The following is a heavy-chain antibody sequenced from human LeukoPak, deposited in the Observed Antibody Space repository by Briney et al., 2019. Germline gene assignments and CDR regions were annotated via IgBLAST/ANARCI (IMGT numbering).Heavy chain of an antibody. CDR2: ISWNSGSI. J-gene: IGHJ4*02. V-gene: IGHV3-9*01. Sequence: GGSLRLSCAASGFTFDDYAMHWVRHAPGKGLEWVSGISWNSGSIGYADSVKGRFTISRDNAKNSLYLQMNSLRAEDTALYYCAKDMVRGIVVPAAIVAFDYWGQGTLVTVSS. D-gene: IGHD2-2*01. CDR1: GFTFDDYA. CDR3: AKDMVRGIVVPAAIVAFDY.